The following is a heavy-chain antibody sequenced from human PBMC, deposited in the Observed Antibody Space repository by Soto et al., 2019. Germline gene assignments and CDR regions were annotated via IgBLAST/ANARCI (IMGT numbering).Heavy chain of an antibody. J-gene: IGHJ3*02. CDR2: INGDGSST. CDR3: AREPHCTNGLCYSAAFDI. V-gene: IGHV3-74*01. Sequence: EVQLVESGGGLVQPGGSLRLSCTASGFTFSNSWMHWVRQAPGKGLVWVSRINGDGSSTTYADSVKGRFTISRDNAKNTLYLQMNSLRAEDTAVYFCAREPHCTNGLCYSAAFDIWGQGTMVTVSS. CDR1: GFTFSNSW. D-gene: IGHD2-8*01.